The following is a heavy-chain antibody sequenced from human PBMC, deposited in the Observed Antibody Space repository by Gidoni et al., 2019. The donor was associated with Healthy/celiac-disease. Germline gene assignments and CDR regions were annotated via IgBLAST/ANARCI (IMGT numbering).Heavy chain of an antibody. V-gene: IGHV3-53*02. D-gene: IGHD6-13*01. CDR2: IYTGGST. Sequence: EVQLVETGGGLIQPGGSLRLSCAASGFTVSSNYLRWVLQAPGKGLEGVSLIYTGGSTYYADSVKGRCTISRDSSKNTLYLQMNSLRAEDTAVYYCARGVAAAGIRGWFDPWGQGTLVTVSS. CDR1: GFTVSSNY. J-gene: IGHJ5*02. CDR3: ARGVAAAGIRGWFDP.